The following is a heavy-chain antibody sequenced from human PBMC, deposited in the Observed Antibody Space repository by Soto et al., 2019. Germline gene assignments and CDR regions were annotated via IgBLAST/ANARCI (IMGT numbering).Heavy chain of an antibody. CDR2: IANRGGST. J-gene: IGHJ4*02. Sequence: EVQLLESGGDLVQQGGSLRLSCAASGFTVSTYDMSWVRQAPGKGLEWVSAIANRGGSTFSTDSVRGRFTISRDNSKNTLYLHMNSLRDEDTAVYYCARRISASCRGWDYWGQGSLVTVSS. V-gene: IGHV3-23*01. CDR1: GFTVSTYD. D-gene: IGHD2-21*01. CDR3: ARRISASCRGWDY.